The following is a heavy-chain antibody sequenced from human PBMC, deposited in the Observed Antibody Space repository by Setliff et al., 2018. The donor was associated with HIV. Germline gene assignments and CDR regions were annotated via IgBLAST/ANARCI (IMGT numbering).Heavy chain of an antibody. CDR3: TRDLGYDSFDI. Sequence: GGSLRLSCAASGFTFSSYWMHWVRQAPGKGLVWVSRINSDGSSTSYADSVKGRFTISRDNAKNTLYLQMNSLRGEDTALYYCTRDLGYDSFDIWGQGTMVTVSS. J-gene: IGHJ3*02. CDR1: GFTFSSYW. D-gene: IGHD3-22*01. CDR2: INSDGSST. V-gene: IGHV3-74*01.